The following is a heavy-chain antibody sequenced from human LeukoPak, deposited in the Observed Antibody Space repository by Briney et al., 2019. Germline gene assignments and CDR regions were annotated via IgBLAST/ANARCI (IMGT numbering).Heavy chain of an antibody. CDR2: INHSGST. J-gene: IGHJ6*04. CDR1: GGSFSGYY. V-gene: IGHV4-34*01. CDR3: ARGPDYYGSGSYYANIYYYYYGMDV. D-gene: IGHD3-10*01. Sequence: PSETLSLTYAVYGGSFSGYYWSWIRQPPGKGLEWIGEINHSGSTNYNPSLKSRVTISVDTSKNQFSLKLSSVTAADTAVYYCARGPDYYGSGSYYANIYYYYYGMDVWGKGTTVTVSS.